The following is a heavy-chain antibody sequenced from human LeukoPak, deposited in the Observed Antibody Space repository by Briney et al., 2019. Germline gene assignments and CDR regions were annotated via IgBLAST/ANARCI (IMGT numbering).Heavy chain of an antibody. CDR1: GGTFSSYA. J-gene: IGHJ4*02. V-gene: IGHV1-69*05. D-gene: IGHD3-10*01. CDR3: ARDRISGFYYGYPYYFDS. Sequence: EASVKVSCKASGGTFSSYAINWVRQAPGQGLEWMGRIIPIFTTANYAQKFQGRVTITTDESTTTAYMELSSLRSEDTAVYYCARDRISGFYYGYPYYFDSWGQGTLVPVSS. CDR2: IIPIFTTA.